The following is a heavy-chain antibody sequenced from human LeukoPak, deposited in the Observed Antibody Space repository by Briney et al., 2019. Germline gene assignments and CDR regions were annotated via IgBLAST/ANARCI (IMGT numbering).Heavy chain of an antibody. J-gene: IGHJ4*02. D-gene: IGHD6-6*01. CDR2: IYPPDSDT. Sequence: GESLQISCKVSGYSFTNYWIAWVRQMPGKGLEWMGIIYPPDSDTRYSPSFQGQVTISVDNSVSTAYLQWSSLKASDTAMYFCATLAYSSSSKVDYWGQGTLVTVSS. V-gene: IGHV5-51*01. CDR1: GYSFTNYW. CDR3: ATLAYSSSSKVDY.